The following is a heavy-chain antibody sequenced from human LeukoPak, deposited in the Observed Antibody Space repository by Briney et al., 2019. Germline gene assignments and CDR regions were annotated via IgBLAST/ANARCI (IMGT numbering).Heavy chain of an antibody. CDR1: GYTFTGFY. Sequence: ASVKVSCKASGYTFTGFYIHWVRQAPGQGLEWMGWINPISGDTNYAQKFQGRVTMTRDTSINAAYMELRRLRSDDTAVYYCAKSAQYSSAWFTGSFDYWGQGTLVTVSS. J-gene: IGHJ4*02. D-gene: IGHD6-13*01. CDR2: INPISGDT. V-gene: IGHV1-2*02. CDR3: AKSAQYSSAWFTGSFDY.